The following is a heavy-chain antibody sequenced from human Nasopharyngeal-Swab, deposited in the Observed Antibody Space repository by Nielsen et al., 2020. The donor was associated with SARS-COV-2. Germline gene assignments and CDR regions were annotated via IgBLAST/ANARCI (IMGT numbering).Heavy chain of an antibody. CDR2: LYSGGQT. V-gene: IGHV3-53*01. J-gene: IGHJ6*02. Sequence: VLQAQGKGLELVSMLYSGGQTYYGDSVKGRFTISRDNSKNTLYLQMNSLRVEDTAVYYCARDLMATVGYYYYGLDVWGQGTTVTVSS. D-gene: IGHD5-24*01. CDR3: ARDLMATVGYYYYGLDV.